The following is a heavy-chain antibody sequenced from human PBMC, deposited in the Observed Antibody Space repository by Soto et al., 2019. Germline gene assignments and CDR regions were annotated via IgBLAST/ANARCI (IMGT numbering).Heavy chain of an antibody. Sequence: QVQLVQSGAEVKKPGSSVKVSCKASGGTFSSYAISWVRQAPGQGLEWMGGIIPIFGTANYAQKFQGRVTITADESTNKAYMETNNQRSEGTAVYYCASCRMITLGGPTSPIERWGPGTLVTVS. D-gene: IGHD3-16*01. CDR2: IIPIFGTA. V-gene: IGHV1-69*12. CDR1: GGTFSSYA. J-gene: IGHJ4*02. CDR3: ASCRMITLGGPTSPIER.